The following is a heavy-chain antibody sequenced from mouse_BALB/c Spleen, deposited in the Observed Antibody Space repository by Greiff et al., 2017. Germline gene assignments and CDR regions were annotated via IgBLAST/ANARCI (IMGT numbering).Heavy chain of an antibody. CDR1: GYSITSGYY. J-gene: IGHJ1*01. Sequence: EVQLQQSGPGLVKPSQSLSLTCSVTGYSITSGYYWNWIRQFPGNKLEWMGYISYDGSNNYNPSLKNRISITRDTSKNQFFLKLNSVTTEDTATYYCAREGNGYYWYIDVWGAGTTVTVSS. CDR2: ISYDGSN. D-gene: IGHD2-2*01. V-gene: IGHV3-6*02. CDR3: AREGNGYYWYIDV.